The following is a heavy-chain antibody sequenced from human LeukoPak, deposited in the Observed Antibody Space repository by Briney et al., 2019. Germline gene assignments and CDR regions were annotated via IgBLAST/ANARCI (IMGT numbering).Heavy chain of an antibody. D-gene: IGHD5-18*01. V-gene: IGHV4-61*02. Sequence: SQTLSLTCTVSGGSISSGSYYWSWIRQPAGKGLEWIGRIYTSGSTNYNPSLKSRATISVDTSKNQFSLRLSSVTAADTALYYCARDAGYSYGYSFYYFDYWGQGTLVTVSS. CDR2: IYTSGST. CDR1: GGSISSGSYY. CDR3: ARDAGYSYGYSFYYFDY. J-gene: IGHJ4*02.